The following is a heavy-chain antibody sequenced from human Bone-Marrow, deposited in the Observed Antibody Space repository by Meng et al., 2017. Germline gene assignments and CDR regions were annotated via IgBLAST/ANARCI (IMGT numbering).Heavy chain of an antibody. D-gene: IGHD3-22*01. CDR1: GFSLSTSGVG. CDR3: ARIGGSSGYFSYYYYGMDV. J-gene: IGHJ6*02. V-gene: IGHV2-26*01. Sequence: SGPTLVKPTQTLTLTCTFSGFSLSTSGVGVGWIRQPPGKALEWLAHIFSNDEKSYSTSLKSRLTISKDTSKSQVVLTMTNMDPVDTATYYCARIGGSSGYFSYYYYGMDVWGQGTTVTVSS. CDR2: IFSNDEK.